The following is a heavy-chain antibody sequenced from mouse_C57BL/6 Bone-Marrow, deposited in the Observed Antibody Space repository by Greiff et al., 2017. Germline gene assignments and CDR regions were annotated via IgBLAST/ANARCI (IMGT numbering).Heavy chain of an antibody. CDR2: INYDGSST. J-gene: IGHJ1*03. CDR1: GFTFSDYY. V-gene: IGHV5-16*01. CDR3: RREGYWYFDV. Sequence: EVKLVESEGGLVQPGSSMKLSCTASGFTFSDYYMAWVRQVPEKGLEWVANINYDGSSTYYLDSLKSRFIISRDNAKNILYLQMSSLKSEDTATYYCRREGYWYFDVWGTGTTVTVSS.